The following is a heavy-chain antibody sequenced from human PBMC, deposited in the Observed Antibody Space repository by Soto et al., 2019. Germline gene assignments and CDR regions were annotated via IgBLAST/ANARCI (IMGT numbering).Heavy chain of an antibody. Sequence: GGALRLSCAGSGFTFSSSAMSWVRQAPGKGLVWVSRIKSDGSSTTYADSVKGRFTISRDNAQNTVYLQMNSLRAEDTAVYYCAGDFPAFDYWGQGTLVTVSS. V-gene: IGHV3-74*01. D-gene: IGHD2-2*01. CDR3: AGDFPAFDY. CDR2: IKSDGSST. J-gene: IGHJ4*02. CDR1: GFTFSSSA.